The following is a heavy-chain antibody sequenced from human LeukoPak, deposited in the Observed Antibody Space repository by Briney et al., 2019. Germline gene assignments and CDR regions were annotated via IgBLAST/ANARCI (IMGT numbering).Heavy chain of an antibody. J-gene: IGHJ6*02. CDR3: ARDSEAHCSSTSCYGQGMDV. D-gene: IGHD2-2*01. V-gene: IGHV1-69*04. Sequence: SVKVSCKASGYTFTSYYMHWVRQAPGQGLEWMGRIIPILGIANYAQKFQGRVTITADKSTSTAYMELSSLRSEDTAVYYCARDSEAHCSSTSCYGQGMDVWGQGTTVTVSS. CDR2: IIPILGIA. CDR1: GYTFTSYY.